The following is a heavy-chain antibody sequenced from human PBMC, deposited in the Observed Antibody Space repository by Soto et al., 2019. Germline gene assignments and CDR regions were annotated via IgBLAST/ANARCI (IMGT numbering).Heavy chain of an antibody. V-gene: IGHV3-9*01. CDR1: GFTFDDYA. Sequence: GGSLRLSCAASGFTFDDYAMHWVRQAPGKGLEWVSGISWNSGSIGYADSVKGRFTISRDNAKNSLYLQMNSLRAEDTALYYCAKGRVENNLWFGETELFDYWGQGTLVTVSS. CDR2: ISWNSGSI. CDR3: AKGRVENNLWFGETELFDY. D-gene: IGHD3-10*01. J-gene: IGHJ4*02.